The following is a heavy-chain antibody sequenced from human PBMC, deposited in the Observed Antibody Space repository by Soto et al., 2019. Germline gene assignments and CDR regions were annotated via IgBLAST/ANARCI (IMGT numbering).Heavy chain of an antibody. V-gene: IGHV3-30-3*01. J-gene: IGHJ4*02. CDR2: ISYDGSNK. CDR1: GFTFSSYA. Sequence: RGGSLRLSCAASGFTFSSYAMHWVRQAPGKGLEWVAVISYDGSNKYYADSVKGRFTISRDNSKNTLYLQMNSLRAEDTAVYYCARDQRVAGIAPIDYWGQGTPVTVSS. CDR3: ARDQRVAGIAPIDY. D-gene: IGHD6-19*01.